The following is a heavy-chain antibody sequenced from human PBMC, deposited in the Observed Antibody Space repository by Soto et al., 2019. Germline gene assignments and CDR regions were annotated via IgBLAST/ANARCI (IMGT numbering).Heavy chain of an antibody. J-gene: IGHJ6*02. CDR3: ARDLWGYCGTDCYPLDV. CDR1: GGSICRYY. Sequence: SETLSLTCTVSGGSICRYYWSWIRQPPGKGLEWIGYLYNTGSTIYNPSLKSRVTISVDTSKNQFSQKQNSLTAADTAEYYCARDLWGYCGTDCYPLDVWGQGTTVTVS. V-gene: IGHV4-59*01. CDR2: LYNTGST. D-gene: IGHD2-21*02.